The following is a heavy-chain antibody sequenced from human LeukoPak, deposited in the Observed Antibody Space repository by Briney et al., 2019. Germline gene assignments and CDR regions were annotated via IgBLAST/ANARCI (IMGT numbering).Heavy chain of an antibody. CDR3: ARGHDTIFGVVTPNWFDS. V-gene: IGHV1-2*02. J-gene: IGHJ5*01. CDR2: INPNSGGT. D-gene: IGHD3-3*01. CDR1: GYTFTGYY. Sequence: GASVKVSCKASGYTFTGYYMHWVRQAPGQGLEWMGWINPNSGGTNYAQKLQGRVTMTTDTSTSTAYMELRSLRSDDTAVYYCARGHDTIFGVVTPNWFDSWGQGTLVTVSS.